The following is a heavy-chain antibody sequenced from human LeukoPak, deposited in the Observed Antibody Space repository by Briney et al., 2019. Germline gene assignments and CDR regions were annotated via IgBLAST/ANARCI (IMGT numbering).Heavy chain of an antibody. V-gene: IGHV3-30*02. CDR2: IRYDGSNK. CDR3: AKDEAVEYYYDSSGYY. Sequence: GGSLRLSCAASGFTFSSYGMHWVRQAPGKGLERVAFIRYDGSNKYYADSVKGRFTISRDNSKNTLYLQMNSLRAEDTAVYYCAKDEAVEYYYDSSGYYWGQGNLVTVSS. CDR1: GFTFSSYG. D-gene: IGHD3-22*01. J-gene: IGHJ4*02.